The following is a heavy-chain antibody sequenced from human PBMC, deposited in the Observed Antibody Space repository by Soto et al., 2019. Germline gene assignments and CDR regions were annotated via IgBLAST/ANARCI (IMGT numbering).Heavy chain of an antibody. Sequence: EVQLVESGGGLVQPGRSLRLSCAASGFTFDDYAMHWVRQAPGKGLEWVSGISWNSGSIGYADSVKGRFTISRDNAKNSLYLQMNSLRAEDTALYYCAKGSDYGDCMYFDLWGRGTLVTVSS. CDR3: AKGSDYGDCMYFDL. V-gene: IGHV3-9*01. D-gene: IGHD4-17*01. CDR2: ISWNSGSI. J-gene: IGHJ2*01. CDR1: GFTFDDYA.